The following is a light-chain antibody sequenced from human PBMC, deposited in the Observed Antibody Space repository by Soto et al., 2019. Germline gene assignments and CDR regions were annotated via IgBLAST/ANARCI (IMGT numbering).Light chain of an antibody. CDR1: QSVSSSY. J-gene: IGKJ1*01. Sequence: EIVMTKSPAILSVSTGERATLSCGASQSVSSSYLAWYQQKPGQAPRLLIYGASSRATGIPDRFSGGESGTDFTLTISRLEPEEFAVDYCQQYVSSPWTVGQGAQVDIK. CDR3: QQYVSSPWT. CDR2: GAS. V-gene: IGKV3-20*01.